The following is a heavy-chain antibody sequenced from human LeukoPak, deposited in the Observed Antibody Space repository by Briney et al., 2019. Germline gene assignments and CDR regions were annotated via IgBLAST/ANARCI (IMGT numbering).Heavy chain of an antibody. CDR1: GFTFDDYA. Sequence: GRSLRLSRAASGFTFDDYAMHWVRQAPGKGLEWVSGISWNSGSIGYADSVKGRFTISRDNAKNSLYLQMNSLRAEDMALYYCAKSSGYYFYYFDYWGQGTLVTVSS. CDR3: AKSSGYYFYYFDY. D-gene: IGHD3-22*01. J-gene: IGHJ4*02. V-gene: IGHV3-9*03. CDR2: ISWNSGSI.